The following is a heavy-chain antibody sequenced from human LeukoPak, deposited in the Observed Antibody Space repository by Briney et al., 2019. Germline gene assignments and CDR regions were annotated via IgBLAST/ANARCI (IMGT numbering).Heavy chain of an antibody. J-gene: IGHJ3*02. CDR2: INHSGST. CDR1: GGSFTGYY. Sequence: SETLSLTCAVYGGSFTGYYWSWIRRPPGKGLEWIGEINHSGSTKHNPSLKSRVTISVDTSKNQFSLKLSSVTAADTAVYYCARVYAVTLDAFDIWGQGTMVTVSS. V-gene: IGHV4-34*01. D-gene: IGHD2/OR15-2a*01. CDR3: ARVYAVTLDAFDI.